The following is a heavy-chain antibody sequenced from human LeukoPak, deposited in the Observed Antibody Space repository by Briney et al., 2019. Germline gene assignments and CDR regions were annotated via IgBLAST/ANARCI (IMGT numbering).Heavy chain of an antibody. CDR3: AKDQGLPGSEASEI. V-gene: IGHV3-23*01. J-gene: IGHJ3*02. CDR2: ISGSGVGT. CDR1: GFTFSSYT. D-gene: IGHD2-2*01. Sequence: GGSLRLSCAASGFTFSSYTMNWVRQAPGKGLEWVSAISGSGVGTYYADSVKGRFTISRDNSWNTLYLQMSSLRAEDTAVYYCAKDQGLPGSEASEIWAQGPMVTVPS.